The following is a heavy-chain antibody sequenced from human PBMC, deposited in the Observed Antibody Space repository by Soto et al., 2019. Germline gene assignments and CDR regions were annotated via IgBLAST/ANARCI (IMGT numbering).Heavy chain of an antibody. V-gene: IGHV4-34*01. D-gene: IGHD3-22*01. Sequence: SETLSLTCAVYGGSFSSYYWSWIRQPPGKGLEWIGEINHSGSTNYNPSLKSRVTISVDTSKNQFSLKLSSVTAADTAVYYCARGRRRGYYYDSSGTRRAFDIWGQGTMVTV. CDR2: INHSGST. CDR1: GGSFSSYY. CDR3: ARGRRRGYYYDSSGTRRAFDI. J-gene: IGHJ3*02.